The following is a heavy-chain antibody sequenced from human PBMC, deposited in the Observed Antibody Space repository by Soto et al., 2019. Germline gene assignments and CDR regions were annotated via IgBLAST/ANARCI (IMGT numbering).Heavy chain of an antibody. Sequence: ASVKVSGKASGGTFSSYAISWVRQAPGQGLEWMGGIIPIFGTANYAQKSQGRVTITADESTSTAYMELSSRRSEDTAVYYCARREDSSSWYQYYYYGMDVWGQGTTVTVS. CDR1: GGTFSSYA. V-gene: IGHV1-69*13. J-gene: IGHJ6*02. CDR3: ARREDSSSWYQYYYYGMDV. CDR2: IIPIFGTA. D-gene: IGHD6-13*01.